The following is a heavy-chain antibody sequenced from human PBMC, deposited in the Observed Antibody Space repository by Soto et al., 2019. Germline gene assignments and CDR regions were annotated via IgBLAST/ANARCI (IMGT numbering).Heavy chain of an antibody. D-gene: IGHD3-10*01. CDR1: GFTFTNYA. J-gene: IGHJ6*02. Sequence: EVQLLESGGGLVQPGGSLRLSCAASGFTFTNYAMSWDRQAPGKGMEWVSTISASGGSTYHADSVKGRFTISRDNSNNTLSTQMNSLGDEDTAAYYCAKDMLVSGSYYIYGMDVWGQGTTVTVS. CDR3: AKDMLVSGSYYIYGMDV. V-gene: IGHV3-23*01. CDR2: ISASGGST.